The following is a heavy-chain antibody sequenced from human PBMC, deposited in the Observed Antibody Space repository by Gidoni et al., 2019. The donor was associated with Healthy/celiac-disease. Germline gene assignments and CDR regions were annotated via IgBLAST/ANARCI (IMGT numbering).Heavy chain of an antibody. CDR2: INAGNGNT. CDR1: GYTFTSYA. J-gene: IGHJ6*03. Sequence: GTASGYTFTSYAMHWVRQAPGQRLEWMGWINAGNGNTKYSQKFQGRVTITRDTSASTAYMELSSLRSEDTAVYYCARGLAVAGTGYYYYYMDVWGKGTTVTVSS. CDR3: ARGLAVAGTGYYYYYMDV. D-gene: IGHD6-19*01. V-gene: IGHV1-3*01.